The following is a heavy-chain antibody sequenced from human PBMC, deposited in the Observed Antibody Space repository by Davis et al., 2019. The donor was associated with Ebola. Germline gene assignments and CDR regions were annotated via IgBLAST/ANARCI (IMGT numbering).Heavy chain of an antibody. CDR2: ISSSSSYI. D-gene: IGHD5-12*01. Sequence: GESLKISCAASGFTFSSYSMNWVRQAPGKGLEWVSSISSSSSYIYYADSVKGRFTISRDNAKNSLYLQMNSLRAEDTAVYYCARESVDIVATHRNYYYYGMDVWGQGTTVTVSS. CDR1: GFTFSSYS. CDR3: ARESVDIVATHRNYYYYGMDV. V-gene: IGHV3-21*01. J-gene: IGHJ6*02.